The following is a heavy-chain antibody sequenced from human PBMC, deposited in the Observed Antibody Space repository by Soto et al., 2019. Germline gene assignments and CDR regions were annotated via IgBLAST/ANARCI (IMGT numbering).Heavy chain of an antibody. CDR1: GGSINSGDYY. D-gene: IGHD3-22*01. J-gene: IGHJ3*02. Sequence: SETLSLTCTVSGGSINSGDYYWSWIRQPPGKGLEWIGYIYYSGSTYHNPSLKSRINISVDTTKNQFSLKLSSVTAADTAVYYCATVPTYYYDRSGYANAFDMWGQGTMVTVSS. CDR3: ATVPTYYYDRSGYANAFDM. V-gene: IGHV4-30-4*01. CDR2: IYYSGST.